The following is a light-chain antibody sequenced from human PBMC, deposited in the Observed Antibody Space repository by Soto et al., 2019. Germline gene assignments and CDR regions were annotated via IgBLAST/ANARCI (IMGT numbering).Light chain of an antibody. J-gene: IGLJ2*01. CDR1: SSDVGTCNL. V-gene: IGLV2-23*02. CDR2: EVI. Sequence: QYALTQPASVSGSPGQSITISCTGSSSDVGTCNLVSWYQHHPGKAPKLMISEVIKRPSGVSNRFSGSKSGNTASLTISGLQAEDEADYYCCSYAGSSIFVFGGGTKLTVL. CDR3: CSYAGSSIFV.